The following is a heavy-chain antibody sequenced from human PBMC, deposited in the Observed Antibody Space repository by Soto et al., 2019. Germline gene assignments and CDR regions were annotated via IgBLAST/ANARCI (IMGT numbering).Heavy chain of an antibody. Sequence: GESLKISCKGSGYSFTSYWISWVRQMPGKGLEWMGRIDPSDSYTNYSPSFQGHVTISADKFISTAYLQWSSLKASDTAMYYCARPRIAVPLDDAFDIWGQGTMVTVSS. CDR1: GYSFTSYW. CDR3: ARPRIAVPLDDAFDI. D-gene: IGHD6-19*01. CDR2: IDPSDSYT. V-gene: IGHV5-10-1*01. J-gene: IGHJ3*02.